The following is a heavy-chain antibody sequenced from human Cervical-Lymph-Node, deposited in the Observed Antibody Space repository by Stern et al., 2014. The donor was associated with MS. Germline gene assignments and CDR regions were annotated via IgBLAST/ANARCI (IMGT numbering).Heavy chain of an antibody. CDR1: GYTFTSYY. CDR3: ARGGVLRYFDWLFPGDYGMDV. D-gene: IGHD3-9*01. J-gene: IGHJ6*02. V-gene: IGHV1-46*01. Sequence: QVQLVQSGAEVKKPGASVKVSCKASGYTFTSYYMHWVRQAPGQGLEWMGIINPSGGSTSYAQKFQGRVTMTRDTSTSTVYMELSSLRSEDTAVYYCARGGVLRYFDWLFPGDYGMDVWGQGTTVTVSS. CDR2: INPSGGST.